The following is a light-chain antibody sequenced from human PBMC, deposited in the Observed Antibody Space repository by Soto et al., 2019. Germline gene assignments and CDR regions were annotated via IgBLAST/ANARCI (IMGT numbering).Light chain of an antibody. CDR2: DNN. V-gene: IGLV1-51*01. CDR1: SSNIGSNY. J-gene: IGLJ1*01. Sequence: QSVLTHPPSVSASPGQRVTFSCSGSSSNIGSNYVSWYQQLPGTAPKLLIYDNNKRPSGIPDRFSGSKSDTSATLDITGLQTGDEADYYCGTWDSSLSVYVFGTGTKVTVL. CDR3: GTWDSSLSVYV.